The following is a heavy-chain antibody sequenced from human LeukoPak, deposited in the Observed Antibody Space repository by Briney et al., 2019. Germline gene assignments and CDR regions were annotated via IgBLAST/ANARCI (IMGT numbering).Heavy chain of an antibody. J-gene: IGHJ6*04. CDR2: IRSKAYGGTT. Sequence: PGGSLRLSCTGSGYNFGDNAMSWVRQAPGKGLEWVAFIRSKAYGGTTEYAASVKGRFTISRDDSENIAYLQMDSLKTEDTAMYYCTRGSFGVDVWGESPSASVSS. CDR3: TRGSFGVDV. V-gene: IGHV3-49*04. CDR1: GYNFGDNA. D-gene: IGHD3-10*01.